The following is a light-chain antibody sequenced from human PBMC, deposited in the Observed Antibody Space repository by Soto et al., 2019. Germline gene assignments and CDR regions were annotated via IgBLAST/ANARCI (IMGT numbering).Light chain of an antibody. J-gene: IGKJ1*01. V-gene: IGKV1-5*01. CDR1: QRMSAW. Sequence: DIQMTQSPATLSASVGDRVIITCRASQRMSAWLAWYQQKRGKAPKLLVYDASSLENGVPSRFSGSGSGTEFTLSISSLQPDDFATYYCQQYDTYPWTFGQGTKVDIK. CDR3: QQYDTYPWT. CDR2: DAS.